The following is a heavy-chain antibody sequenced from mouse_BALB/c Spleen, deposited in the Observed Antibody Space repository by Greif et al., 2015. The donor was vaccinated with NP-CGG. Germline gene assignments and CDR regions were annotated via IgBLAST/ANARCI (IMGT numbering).Heavy chain of an antibody. Sequence: DVMLVESGGDLVKPGGSLKLSCAASGFTFSSYGMSWVRQTPDKRLEWVATISSGGSYTYYPDSVKGRFTISRDNAKNTLYLQMSSLKSEDTAMYYCARLYDYDGFAYWGQGTLVTVSA. CDR2: ISSGGSYT. V-gene: IGHV5-6*02. D-gene: IGHD2-4*01. CDR1: GFTFSSYG. CDR3: ARLYDYDGFAY. J-gene: IGHJ3*01.